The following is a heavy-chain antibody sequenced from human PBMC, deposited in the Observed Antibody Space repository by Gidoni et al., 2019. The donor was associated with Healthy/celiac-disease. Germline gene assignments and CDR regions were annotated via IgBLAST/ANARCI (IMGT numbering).Heavy chain of an antibody. CDR3: AKERRGYSGYDLESPFDY. D-gene: IGHD5-12*01. J-gene: IGHJ4*02. CDR1: GFTFSSYG. CDR2: ISYDGSNK. Sequence: QVQLVESGGGVVKPGRSLRLSCAASGFTFSSYGMHWVRQAPGKGLEWVAVISYDGSNKYYADSVKGRFTISRDNSKNTLYLQMNSLRAEDTAVYYCAKERRGYSGYDLESPFDYWGQGTLVTVSS. V-gene: IGHV3-30*18.